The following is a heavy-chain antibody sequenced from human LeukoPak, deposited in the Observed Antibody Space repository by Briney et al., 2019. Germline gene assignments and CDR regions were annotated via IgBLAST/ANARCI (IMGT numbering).Heavy chain of an antibody. CDR1: GFTFSSYG. Sequence: GGSLRLSCAASGFTFSSYGMHWVRQAPGKGLEWVSSISFDGSNKYYEASVKGRFTISRDNSKNTLYLQMNSLRAEDTAVYYCARAPGYAGDSSELDSWGQGTLVTVSS. D-gene: IGHD6-19*01. J-gene: IGHJ4*02. CDR2: ISFDGSNK. CDR3: ARAPGYAGDSSELDS. V-gene: IGHV3-30*03.